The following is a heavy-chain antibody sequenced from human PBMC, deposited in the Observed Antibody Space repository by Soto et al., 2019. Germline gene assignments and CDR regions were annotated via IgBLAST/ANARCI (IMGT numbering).Heavy chain of an antibody. J-gene: IGHJ6*03. Sequence: SETLSLTCTVSGGSISSSSYYWGWIRQPPGKGLEWIGSIYYSGSTYYNPSLKGRVTISLDTSKNQFSLKLSSVTAADTAVYYCARHSYGDYEVWDNYYMDVWGKGTTVTVSS. V-gene: IGHV4-39*01. D-gene: IGHD4-17*01. CDR3: ARHSYGDYEVWDNYYMDV. CDR1: GGSISSSSYY. CDR2: IYYSGST.